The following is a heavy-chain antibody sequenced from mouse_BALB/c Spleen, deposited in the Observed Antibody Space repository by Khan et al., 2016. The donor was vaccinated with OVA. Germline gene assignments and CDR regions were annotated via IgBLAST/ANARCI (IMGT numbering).Heavy chain of an antibody. CDR3: GRIPVPPYFFDS. CDR1: GYTFTNYT. CDR2: ISPSSGYT. Sequence: QVQLKESGAELARPGASVKMSCKASGYTFTNYTMHWVKQRPGQGLEWIGYISPSSGYTDYNQKFKDKATLTADKSSSTAYMQLTSLTSDDYAGYYCGRIPVPPYFFDSWGQGTTLTVSS. J-gene: IGHJ2*01. V-gene: IGHV1-4*01.